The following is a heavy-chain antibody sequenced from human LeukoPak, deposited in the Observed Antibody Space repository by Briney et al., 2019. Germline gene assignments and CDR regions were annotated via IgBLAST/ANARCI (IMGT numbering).Heavy chain of an antibody. Sequence: GGSLRLSCAASGFTFSSYAMIWVRQAPGKGLEWVSGISGSGGNTYYADSVKGRFTISRDNSKNTLYLQMNSLRAEDTAVYYCAKECSGSYYSFDYWGQGTLVTVSS. J-gene: IGHJ4*02. CDR2: ISGSGGNT. D-gene: IGHD1-26*01. V-gene: IGHV3-23*01. CDR1: GFTFSSYA. CDR3: AKECSGSYYSFDY.